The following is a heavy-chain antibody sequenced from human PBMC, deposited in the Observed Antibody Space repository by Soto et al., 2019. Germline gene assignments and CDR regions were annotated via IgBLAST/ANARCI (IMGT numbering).Heavy chain of an antibody. D-gene: IGHD2-2*01. CDR3: AREVVVVVPAATQHFDY. CDR2: IYYSGST. V-gene: IGHV4-30-4*01. J-gene: IGHJ4*02. CDR1: GGSISSGDYY. Sequence: QVQLQESGPGLVKPSQTLSLTCTVSGGSISSGDYYWSWIRQPPGKVLEWIGYIYYSGSTYYNPSLKSRVTRSVDTSKNQFSLKLSSVTAADTAVYYCAREVVVVVPAATQHFDYWGQGTLVTVSS.